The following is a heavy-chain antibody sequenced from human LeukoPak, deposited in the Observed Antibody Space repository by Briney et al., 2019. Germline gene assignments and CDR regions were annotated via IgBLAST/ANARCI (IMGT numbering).Heavy chain of an antibody. CDR1: GGTFSSYA. J-gene: IGHJ6*03. D-gene: IGHD6-13*01. CDR3: ARGVASSSWSSYYMDV. Sequence: GSSVKVSCKASGGTFSSYAISWVRQAPGQGLEWMGGIIPIFGTANYAQKFQGRVTTTTDESTSTAYMELSSLRSEDTAVYYCARGVASSSWSSYYMDVWGKGTTVTVSS. CDR2: IIPIFGTA. V-gene: IGHV1-69*05.